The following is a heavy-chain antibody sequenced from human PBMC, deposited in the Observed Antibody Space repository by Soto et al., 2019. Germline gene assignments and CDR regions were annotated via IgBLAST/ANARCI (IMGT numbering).Heavy chain of an antibody. CDR1: GDSVSSNSAA. V-gene: IGHV6-1*01. CDR3: TRQRSDSYYYGLDV. Sequence: SQTLSLTCAISGDSVSSNSAAWNWIRQSPSRGLEWLGRTYYRAKWYNDYAVSVKSRITINPDTSKNQFSLQLDSVTPDDTAVDYCTRQRSDSYYYGLDVWGQGTTVTVSS. J-gene: IGHJ6*02. CDR2: TYYRAKWYN.